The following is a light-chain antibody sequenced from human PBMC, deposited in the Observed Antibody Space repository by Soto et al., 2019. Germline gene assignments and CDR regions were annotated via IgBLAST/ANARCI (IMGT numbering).Light chain of an antibody. CDR1: QSVNSN. CDR2: GAS. V-gene: IGKV3-15*01. Sequence: EIVMTHSPATLSVSPWERATLSSRASQSVNSNLAWYQQKPGQAPRHLIYGASTRATGIPARFSGSGSGTEFTLTISSLQSEDFAIYYCQQYNNWPLTFGGGTKVDIK. J-gene: IGKJ4*01. CDR3: QQYNNWPLT.